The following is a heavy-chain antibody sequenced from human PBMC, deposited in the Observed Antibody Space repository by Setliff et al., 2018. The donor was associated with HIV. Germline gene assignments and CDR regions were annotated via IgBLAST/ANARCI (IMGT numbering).Heavy chain of an antibody. Sequence: ASVKVSCKASGDTFTNYLMHWVRQAPGQGLEWMGIINLSSGSTTYAQTFQGRVTMTRDTSTSTVYMELSSLRSEDTAVYYCARDRSSGLSFYYGMDVWGPGTMVTVS. CDR1: GDTFTNYL. CDR3: ARDRSSGLSFYYGMDV. J-gene: IGHJ6*01. D-gene: IGHD3-22*01. CDR2: INLSSGST. V-gene: IGHV1-46*01.